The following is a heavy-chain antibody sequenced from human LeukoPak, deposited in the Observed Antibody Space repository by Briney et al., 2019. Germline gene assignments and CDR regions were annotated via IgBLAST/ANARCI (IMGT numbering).Heavy chain of an antibody. Sequence: GGSLRLSCAASGFTFSSYSMNRVRQAPGKGLEWVSSISSSSSYIYYADSVKGRFTISRDNAKNSLYLQMNSLRAEDTAVYYCARELLRITMVRGVIITTYYGMDVWGQGTTVTVSS. CDR2: ISSSSSYI. CDR3: ARELLRITMVRGVIITTYYGMDV. CDR1: GFTFSSYS. J-gene: IGHJ6*02. D-gene: IGHD3-10*01. V-gene: IGHV3-21*01.